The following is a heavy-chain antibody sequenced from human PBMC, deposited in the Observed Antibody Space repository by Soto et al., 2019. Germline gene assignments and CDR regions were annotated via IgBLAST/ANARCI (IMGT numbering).Heavy chain of an antibody. J-gene: IGHJ6*03. Sequence: QVQLQESGPGLVKPSETLSLTCTVSGGSISSYYWTWVRQSPGKGLEWIGYVFSSGSTNYNPSLESRVTISLDTSKNQFSLKVISATAADTAVYYCAIRGKKSFYYYMDVWGKGTTVTVSS. CDR3: AIRGKKSFYYYMDV. CDR2: VFSSGST. V-gene: IGHV4-59*08. CDR1: GGSISSYY.